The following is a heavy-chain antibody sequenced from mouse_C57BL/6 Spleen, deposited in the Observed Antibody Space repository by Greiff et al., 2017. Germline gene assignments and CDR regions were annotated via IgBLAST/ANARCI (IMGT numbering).Heavy chain of an antibody. J-gene: IGHJ1*03. V-gene: IGHV5-9*01. CDR3: ARRGDYDDWYFDV. CDR1: GFTFSSYT. CDR2: ISGGGGNT. D-gene: IGHD2-4*01. Sequence: EVKLVESGGGLVKPGGSLKLSCAASGFTFSSYTMSWVRQTPEKRLEWVATISGGGGNTYYPDSLKGRFTISRDNAKNTLYLQMSSLRSEDTALYYGARRGDYDDWYFDVWGTGTTVTVSS.